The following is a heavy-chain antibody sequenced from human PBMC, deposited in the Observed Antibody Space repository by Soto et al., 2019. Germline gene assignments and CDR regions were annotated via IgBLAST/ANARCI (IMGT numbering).Heavy chain of an antibody. J-gene: IGHJ3*02. Sequence: GGSLRLSCAASGLTFSSFWMTWVRQAPGKGLEWVANIKQDGTEKYYVDSVKGRFTISRDNAKNSLYLQMNSLRADDTAVYYCARDCLTSAWHDAFDIWGQGTMVTVSS. V-gene: IGHV3-7*05. CDR3: ARDCLTSAWHDAFDI. CDR1: GLTFSSFW. D-gene: IGHD6-19*01. CDR2: IKQDGTEK.